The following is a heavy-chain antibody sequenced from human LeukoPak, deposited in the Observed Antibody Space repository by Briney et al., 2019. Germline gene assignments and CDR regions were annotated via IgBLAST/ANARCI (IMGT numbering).Heavy chain of an antibody. CDR3: ATEYYYDSNGIIDY. Sequence: GGSLRLSCAASGFTFSNGWMNWVRQAPGKGLEWVGRIKSKTDGGTTDYAAPVKGRFTISRDDSENTLYLHMNSLKTEDTAVYYCATEYYYDSNGIIDYWGQGTLVTVSS. CDR2: IKSKTDGGTT. V-gene: IGHV3-15*01. CDR1: GFTFSNGW. J-gene: IGHJ4*02. D-gene: IGHD3-22*01.